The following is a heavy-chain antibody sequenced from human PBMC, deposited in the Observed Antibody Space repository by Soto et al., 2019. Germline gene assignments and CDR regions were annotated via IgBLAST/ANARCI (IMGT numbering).Heavy chain of an antibody. D-gene: IGHD3-9*01. Sequence: QIQLVQSGGDVKTPGASVKVSCTTSRYTFTSHGIAWVRQAPGQGLEWMGWISTFNGKTDYAQKFQGRVTMTADTTTRTVHMELRSLRYDDTAVYYCARLLTEGATFREDAFDLWGPGTKVTVSS. V-gene: IGHV1-18*01. CDR2: ISTFNGKT. CDR1: RYTFTSHG. J-gene: IGHJ3*01. CDR3: ARLLTEGATFREDAFDL.